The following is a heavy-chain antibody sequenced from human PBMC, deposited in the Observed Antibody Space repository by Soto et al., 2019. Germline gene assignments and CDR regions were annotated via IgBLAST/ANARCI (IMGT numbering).Heavy chain of an antibody. J-gene: IGHJ5*02. V-gene: IGHV4-31*03. CDR1: GCSISSGAYS. CDR3: ARLPTQAEYYDTQP. D-gene: IGHD3-22*01. CDR2: ICYSGNT. Sequence: SGTLSLTCTVSGCSISSGAYSWNWIRQHPGKGLEWIGHICYSGNTDCKASLRSRVIMSLDTSRNQISLKLMFVAAADTAMYYCARLPTQAEYYDTQPGGQEPLVTVPS.